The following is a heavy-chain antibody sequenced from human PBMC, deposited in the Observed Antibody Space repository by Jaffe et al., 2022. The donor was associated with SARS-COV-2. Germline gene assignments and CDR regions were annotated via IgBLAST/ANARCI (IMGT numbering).Heavy chain of an antibody. CDR3: LNEGHSSGRAGIFNV. CDR1: GLSLTKSI. D-gene: IGHD6-25*01. Sequence: QVHLVESGGGVVRPGRSLRVSCAASGLSLTKSIIHWVRRTPGKGLEWVALISYDGDNKAFADSVKGRFTISRDTSKNEVYLQMDGLRVEDTGTYHCLNEGHSSGRAGIFNVWGQGTVVTVSS. V-gene: IGHV3-30*18. J-gene: IGHJ3*01. CDR2: ISYDGDNK.